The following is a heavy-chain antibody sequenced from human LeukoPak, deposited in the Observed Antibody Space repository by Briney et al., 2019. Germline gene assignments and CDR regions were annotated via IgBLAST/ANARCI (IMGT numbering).Heavy chain of an antibody. CDR3: AKGKGGPPVYYYYGMDV. CDR2: ISYDGSNK. Sequence: GGSLRLSCAASGFTFSSYGMHWVRQAPGKGLEWVAVISYDGSNKYYADSVKGRFTISRDNSKNTLYLQMNSLRAEDTAVYYCAKGKGGPPVYYYYGMDVWGQGTTVTVSS. V-gene: IGHV3-30*18. J-gene: IGHJ6*02. CDR1: GFTFSSYG. D-gene: IGHD3-16*01.